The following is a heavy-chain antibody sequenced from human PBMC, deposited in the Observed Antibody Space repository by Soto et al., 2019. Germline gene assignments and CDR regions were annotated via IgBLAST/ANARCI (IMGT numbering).Heavy chain of an antibody. D-gene: IGHD3-22*01. J-gene: IGHJ4*02. V-gene: IGHV6-1*01. Sequence: SQTLSLTCAISGDRFSSNSAAWNWIRQSPSRGLEWLGRTYYRSKWYNDYAVSVKSRITINPDTSKNQFSLQLNSVTPEDTAVYFCARLRDYYDSSGYFSEALDFWGQGTLVTVSS. CDR1: GDRFSSNSAA. CDR2: TYYRSKWYN. CDR3: ARLRDYYDSSGYFSEALDF.